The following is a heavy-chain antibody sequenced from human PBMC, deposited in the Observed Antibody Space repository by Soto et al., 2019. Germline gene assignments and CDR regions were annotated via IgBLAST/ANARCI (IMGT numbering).Heavy chain of an antibody. Sequence: SETLSLTCTVSGGSMSNYYWSWIRQSAGKGLEWIGRIYTSGNTNYNLSLKSRVTMSVDTSKNQFSLKMSSVTAADTAVYFCARDRVGSSSFDFWGQGTLVTSPQ. CDR1: GGSMSNYY. D-gene: IGHD6-6*01. CDR3: ARDRVGSSSFDF. V-gene: IGHV4-4*07. J-gene: IGHJ4*02. CDR2: IYTSGNT.